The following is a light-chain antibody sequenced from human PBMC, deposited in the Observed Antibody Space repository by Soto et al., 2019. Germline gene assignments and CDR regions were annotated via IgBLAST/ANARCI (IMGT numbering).Light chain of an antibody. CDR2: EGM. CDR1: SSDVGSYNL. J-gene: IGLJ2*01. Sequence: QSALTQPASVSGSPGQSITISCTGTSSDVGSYNLVSWYQHHPGKAPKLIIYEGMKRPSGVSDRFSGSKSGNTASLTISGRQAEDEADYYCCSYEHATTNVVFGGGTKLTVL. CDR3: CSYEHATTNVV. V-gene: IGLV2-23*01.